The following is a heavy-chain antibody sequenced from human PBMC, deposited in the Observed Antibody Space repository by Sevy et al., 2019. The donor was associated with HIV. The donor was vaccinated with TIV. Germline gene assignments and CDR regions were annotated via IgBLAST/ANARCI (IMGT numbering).Heavy chain of an antibody. Sequence: GGSLRLSCAASGFSVSRNHINWVRQAPGKGLEWISVIYSDGTTQYADSVKGRFTISRDTSNNTVYLQVSSLRADDTAVYYCARRLSSAWYFDFWGQGTLVTVSS. J-gene: IGHJ4*02. CDR1: GFSVSRNH. CDR2: IYSDGTT. CDR3: ARRLSSAWYFDF. D-gene: IGHD6-19*01. V-gene: IGHV3-53*01.